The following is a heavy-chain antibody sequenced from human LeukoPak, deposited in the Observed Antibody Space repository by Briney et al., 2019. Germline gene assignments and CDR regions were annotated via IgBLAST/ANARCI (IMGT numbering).Heavy chain of an antibody. D-gene: IGHD3-22*01. J-gene: IGHJ4*02. CDR1: GFTFSNYA. V-gene: IGHV3-30-3*01. CDR3: ARDPDTSGYYVFDY. Sequence: GGSLRLSCAASGFTFSNYAMHWVRQAPGKGLEWVAVISYDGSNKYYADSVKGRFTISRDNSKNTLYLQMNSLRAEDTAVYYCARDPDTSGYYVFDYWGQGTLVTVSS. CDR2: ISYDGSNK.